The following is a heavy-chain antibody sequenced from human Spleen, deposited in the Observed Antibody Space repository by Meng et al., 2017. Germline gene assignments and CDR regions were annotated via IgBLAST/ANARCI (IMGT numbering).Heavy chain of an antibody. V-gene: IGHV4-31*03. Sequence: QGQLQESGPGLVKPSQTLSLTCTVSGGSISSGGYYWSWIRQHPGKGLEWIGYIYYSGSTYYNPSLKSRVTISVDTSKNQFSLKLSSVTAADTAVYYCARDRTYYYGSGDWYFDLWGRGTLVTVSS. CDR2: IYYSGST. CDR3: ARDRTYYYGSGDWYFDL. J-gene: IGHJ2*01. D-gene: IGHD3-10*01. CDR1: GGSISSGGYY.